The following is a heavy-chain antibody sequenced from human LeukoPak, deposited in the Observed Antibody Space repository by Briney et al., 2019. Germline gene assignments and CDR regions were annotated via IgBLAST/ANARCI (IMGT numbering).Heavy chain of an antibody. CDR1: GGSISSSSYY. CDR2: IYYSGST. D-gene: IGHD6-13*01. CDR3: ARRYSSSWYDPFDY. Sequence: SETLSLTCTVSGGSISSSSYYWGWIRQPPGKGLEWIGSIYYSGSTYYNPSLKSRVTISVDTSKNQFSLKLSSVTAADTAVYYCARRYSSSWYDPFDYWGQGTLVTVSS. V-gene: IGHV4-39*01. J-gene: IGHJ4*02.